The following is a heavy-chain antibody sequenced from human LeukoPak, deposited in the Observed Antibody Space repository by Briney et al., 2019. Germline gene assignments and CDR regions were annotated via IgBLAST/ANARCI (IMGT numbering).Heavy chain of an antibody. Sequence: GGSLRLSCAASGFTFSSYGMHWVRQAPGKGLEWVAVIWYDGSNKYYADSVKGRLTISRDNSKNTLFLQMHSLRAEDTAVYYCARDSWGYYDSSGYLAYYFDYWGQGTLVTVSS. D-gene: IGHD3-22*01. CDR3: ARDSWGYYDSSGYLAYYFDY. CDR2: IWYDGSNK. J-gene: IGHJ4*02. CDR1: GFTFSSYG. V-gene: IGHV3-33*01.